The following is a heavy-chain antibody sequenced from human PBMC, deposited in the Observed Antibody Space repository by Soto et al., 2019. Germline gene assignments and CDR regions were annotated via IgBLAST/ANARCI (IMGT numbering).Heavy chain of an antibody. V-gene: IGHV1-18*01. CDR1: GHIFTNYG. D-gene: IGHD6-13*01. J-gene: IGHJ4*02. CDR3: ARGSAGALYDF. CDR2: ISGYNGYP. Sequence: QVQLVQSGAEVRKPGASVNVSCKTSGHIFTNYGVAWVRQAPAQGLELVAWISGYNGYPKYTQKFQGRVTVTTDTSTRTGYMELRNLRSDDTAVYYCARGSAGALYDFWGQGTLVTVSS.